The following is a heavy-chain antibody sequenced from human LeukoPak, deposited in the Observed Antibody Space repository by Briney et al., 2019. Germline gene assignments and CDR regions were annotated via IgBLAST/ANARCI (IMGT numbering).Heavy chain of an antibody. CDR3: ARVSRGSYPSSWFDP. J-gene: IGHJ5*02. D-gene: IGHD1-26*01. Sequence: SETLSLTCTVSGGSISSYYWSWIRQPPGKGLEWIGYIYYSGSTNYNPSLKSRVTMSVDTSKNQFSLKLSSVTAADTAVYYCARVSRGSYPSSWFDPWGQGTLVTVPS. V-gene: IGHV4-59*12. CDR1: GGSISSYY. CDR2: IYYSGST.